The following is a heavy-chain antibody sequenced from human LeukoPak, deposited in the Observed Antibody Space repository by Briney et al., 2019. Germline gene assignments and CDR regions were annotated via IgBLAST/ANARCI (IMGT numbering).Heavy chain of an antibody. Sequence: PGGSLRLSCAASGFTFSSYTMNWVRQAPGKGLEWVSSISSSRSYIYNADSVKGRFTISRDNAKNSLYLQMNSLRAEDTAVYYCARDHCXXTXCFPXGTNYFDSWGQGTPVTVSX. CDR1: GFTFSSYT. CDR2: ISSSRSYI. D-gene: IGHD2-2*01. V-gene: IGHV3-21*01. J-gene: IGHJ4*02. CDR3: ARDHCXXTXCFPXGTNYFDS.